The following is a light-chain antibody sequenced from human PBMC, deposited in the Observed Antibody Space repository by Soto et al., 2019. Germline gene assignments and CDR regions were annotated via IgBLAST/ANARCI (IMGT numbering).Light chain of an antibody. CDR3: QQYIGLPRT. CDR1: QRVTSNS. Sequence: EIVLTQSPGTLSLSPGERATLSCRASQRVTSNSLAWFQQIPGQAPRLLIYGASNRATGIPDRFSGSGSGTDFTLTISRLGPEDFAVYYCQQYIGLPRTFGQGTKVDIK. CDR2: GAS. J-gene: IGKJ1*01. V-gene: IGKV3-20*01.